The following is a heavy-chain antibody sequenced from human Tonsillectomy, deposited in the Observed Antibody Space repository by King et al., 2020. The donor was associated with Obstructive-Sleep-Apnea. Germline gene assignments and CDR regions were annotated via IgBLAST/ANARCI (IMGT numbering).Heavy chain of an antibody. Sequence: VQLVESGGGLVKPGGSLRLSCAASGFTYTSYSVNWVRQAPGKGLEWVSSISGSRSYIYYADSVKGRFTISRDNAKNSLYLQMNSLRAEDTAVYYCARDGHDGYNTYYFYGMDVWGQGTTVTVSS. CDR1: GFTYTSYS. CDR3: ARDGHDGYNTYYFYGMDV. J-gene: IGHJ6*02. V-gene: IGHV3-21*01. CDR2: ISGSRSYI. D-gene: IGHD5-24*01.